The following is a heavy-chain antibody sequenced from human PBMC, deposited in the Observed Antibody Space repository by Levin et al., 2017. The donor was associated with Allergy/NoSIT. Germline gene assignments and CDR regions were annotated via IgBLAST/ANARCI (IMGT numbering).Heavy chain of an antibody. D-gene: IGHD2-2*01. Sequence: GESLKISCAASGLDFNKYWMTWVRQAPGKGLEWVATINQDGDQKFYVGSVKGRFTISRDNAKNSLVLQMDSLRADDTAIYYCTREGCSSCTEQYYYGMSVWGQGTTVTVSS. CDR1: GLDFNKYW. J-gene: IGHJ6*02. CDR2: INQDGDQK. CDR3: TREGCSSCTEQYYYGMSV. V-gene: IGHV3-7*01.